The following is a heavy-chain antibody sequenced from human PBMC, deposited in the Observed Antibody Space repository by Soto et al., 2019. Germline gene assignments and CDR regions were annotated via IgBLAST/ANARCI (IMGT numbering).Heavy chain of an antibody. J-gene: IGHJ4*02. Sequence: GESLKISCKGSGYSFTSYWIGWVRQMPGKGLEWMGIIYPGDSDTRYSPSFQGQVTISADKSISTAYLQWSSLKASDTAMYYCATGWAYGDYGGYYFDYWGQGTLVTVSS. CDR1: GYSFTSYW. CDR3: ATGWAYGDYGGYYFDY. V-gene: IGHV5-51*01. D-gene: IGHD4-17*01. CDR2: IYPGDSDT.